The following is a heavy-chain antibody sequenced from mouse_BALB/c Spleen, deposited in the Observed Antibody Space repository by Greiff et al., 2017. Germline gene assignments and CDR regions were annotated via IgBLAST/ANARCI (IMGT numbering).Heavy chain of an antibody. CDR3: TRGDIRDYYYGSRGFAY. CDR2: IYPGSGST. J-gene: IGHJ3*01. Sequence: LQQPGAELVKPGASVKLSCKASGYTFTSYWMHWVKQRPGQGLEWIGNIYPGSGSTNYDEKFKSKGTLTVDTSSSTAYMHLSSLTSEDSAVYYCTRGDIRDYYYGSRGFAYWGQGTLVTVSA. CDR1: GYTFTSYW. V-gene: IGHV1S22*01. D-gene: IGHD1-1*01.